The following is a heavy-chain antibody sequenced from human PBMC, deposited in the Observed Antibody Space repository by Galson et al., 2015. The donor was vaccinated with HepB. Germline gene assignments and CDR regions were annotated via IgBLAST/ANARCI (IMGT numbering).Heavy chain of an antibody. CDR2: ISSSSSTI. J-gene: IGHJ4*02. V-gene: IGHV3-48*01. CDR1: GFTFSSYS. D-gene: IGHD6-13*01. CDR3: AREMSSSWTSDLDY. Sequence: SLRLSCAASGFTFSSYSMNWVRQAPGKGLEWVSYISSSSSTIYYADSVKGRFTISRDNAKNSLYLQMNSLRAEDTAVYYCAREMSSSWTSDLDYWGQGTLVTVSS.